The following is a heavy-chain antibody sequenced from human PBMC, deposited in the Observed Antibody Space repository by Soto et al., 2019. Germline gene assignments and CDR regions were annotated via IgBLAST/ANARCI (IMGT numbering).Heavy chain of an antibody. D-gene: IGHD3-10*01. V-gene: IGHV1-3*01. J-gene: IGHJ4*02. CDR2: INAGNGNT. CDR1: GYTFTSYA. Sequence: QVQLVQSGAEVKKPGASVKVSCKASGYTFTSYAMHWVRQAPGQRLEWMGWINAGNGNTKYSQKFQGRVTITRDTAASTAYMELSSLRSEDTAVYYCARGTHYYGSGQLFDYWGQGTLVTVSS. CDR3: ARGTHYYGSGQLFDY.